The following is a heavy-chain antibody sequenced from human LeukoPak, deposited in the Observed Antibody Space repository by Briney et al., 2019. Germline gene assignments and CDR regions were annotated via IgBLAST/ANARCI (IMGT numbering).Heavy chain of an antibody. J-gene: IGHJ5*02. CDR3: ARPAGRAYCGGDCVRHWFDP. CDR2: IYSSGNT. Sequence: SETLSLTCTVSGDSISSYHWSWIRQPAGKGLEWVGRIYSSGNTIYNPSLKSRVTISVDTSKNQFSLKLSSVTAADTAVYYCARPAGRAYCGGDCVRHWFDPWGQGTLVTVSS. CDR1: GDSISSYH. V-gene: IGHV4-4*07. D-gene: IGHD2-21*02.